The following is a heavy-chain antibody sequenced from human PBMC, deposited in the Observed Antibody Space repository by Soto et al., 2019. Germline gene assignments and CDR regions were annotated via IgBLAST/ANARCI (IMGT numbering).Heavy chain of an antibody. D-gene: IGHD2-15*01. Sequence: SETLSLTSTVSGDSISSYYWSWVWQPPGKGLEWIGYIYYSVITNYNPSLKSRATISGDTSKNQFSLKLSSVTAADTAVYYCARKPAKVVAATKYNWFDPWGQGTLVTVSS. J-gene: IGHJ5*02. CDR1: GDSISSYY. CDR2: IYYSVIT. V-gene: IGHV4-59*12. CDR3: ARKPAKVVAATKYNWFDP.